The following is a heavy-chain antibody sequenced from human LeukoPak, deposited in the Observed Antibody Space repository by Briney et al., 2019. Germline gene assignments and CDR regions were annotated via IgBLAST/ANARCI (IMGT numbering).Heavy chain of an antibody. CDR3: ARDGFGTLEF. J-gene: IGHJ4*02. V-gene: IGHV4-34*01. D-gene: IGHD3-10*01. CDR1: GGSFSGYY. CDR2: INHSGST. Sequence: KPSETLSLTCAVYGGSFSGYYWSWIRQPPGKGLEWIGEINHSGSTNYNPSLKSRVTISVDTSKNQFSLKLSSVTAADTAVYYCARDGFGTLEFGGQGTLVTVSS.